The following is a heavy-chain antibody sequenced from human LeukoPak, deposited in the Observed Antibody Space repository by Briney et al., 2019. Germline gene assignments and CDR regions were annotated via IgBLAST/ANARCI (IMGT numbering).Heavy chain of an antibody. CDR3: ARDLHGGNSFTSDWYFDL. Sequence: SETLSLTCAVSGGSISISNSNWWSWVRQPPGKGLEWIEVIYHSGSTNYNPSLKSRVTISVDKSKNQFSLKLSSVTAADTAVYYCARDLHGGNSFTSDWYFDLWGRGTLVTVSS. D-gene: IGHD4-23*01. CDR1: GGSISISNSNW. CDR2: IYHSGST. V-gene: IGHV4-4*02. J-gene: IGHJ2*01.